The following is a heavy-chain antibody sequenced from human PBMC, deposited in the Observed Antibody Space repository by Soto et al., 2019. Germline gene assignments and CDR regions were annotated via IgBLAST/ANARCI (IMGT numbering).Heavy chain of an antibody. D-gene: IGHD3-9*01. CDR2: ISAYNGNT. J-gene: IGHJ5*02. V-gene: IGHV1-18*01. CDR3: ARDMTGYYTPSWFDP. Sequence: GASVKVSCKASGYTFTSYGISWVRQAPGQGLEWMGWISAYNGNTNYAQKLQGRVTMTTDTSTSTAYMELRSLRSDDTAVYYCARDMTGYYTPSWFDPWGQGTLVTVSS. CDR1: GYTFTSYG.